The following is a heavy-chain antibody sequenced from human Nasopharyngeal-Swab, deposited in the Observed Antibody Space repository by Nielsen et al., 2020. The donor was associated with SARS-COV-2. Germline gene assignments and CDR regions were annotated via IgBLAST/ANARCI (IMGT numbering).Heavy chain of an antibody. D-gene: IGHD1-1*01. Sequence: GGSLRLSCVASGFTFSNYWMHWVRQAPGKGPMWVSRIKTDGSSPICADSVKDRFTISRDNAKNTLYLQMNSLRVDDTAVYYCVRETERQGKYYFDYWGQGILATVSS. CDR1: GFTFSNYW. J-gene: IGHJ4*02. CDR3: VRETERQGKYYFDY. V-gene: IGHV3-74*01. CDR2: IKTDGSSP.